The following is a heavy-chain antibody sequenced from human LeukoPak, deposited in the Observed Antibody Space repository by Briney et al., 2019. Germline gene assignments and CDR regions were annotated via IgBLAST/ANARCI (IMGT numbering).Heavy chain of an antibody. V-gene: IGHV1-46*01. CDR2: INPRYGST. Sequence: ASVKVSCKASGYTFSNYHIHWVRQAPGQGIEWMGIINPRYGSTTYAQNFQGRVTMTRDMSTSTVYMELSSLRSEDTAVYYCAREEARGGSTGYYFDYWGQGTLLTVSS. J-gene: IGHJ4*02. CDR3: AREEARGGSTGYYFDY. D-gene: IGHD5-24*01. CDR1: GYTFSNYH.